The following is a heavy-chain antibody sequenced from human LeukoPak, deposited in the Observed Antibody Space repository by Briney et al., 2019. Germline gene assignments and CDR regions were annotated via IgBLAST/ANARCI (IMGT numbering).Heavy chain of an antibody. D-gene: IGHD5-12*01. J-gene: IGHJ4*02. V-gene: IGHV3-23*01. Sequence: GGSLRLSCAASGFTFSSYAMSWVRQAPGKGLEWVSAISGSGGSTYYADSVKGRFTISRDNSKNTLYLQMNSLRAEDTAVYYCARTIVATTHFDYWGQGTLVTVSS. CDR1: GFTFSSYA. CDR2: ISGSGGST. CDR3: ARTIVATTHFDY.